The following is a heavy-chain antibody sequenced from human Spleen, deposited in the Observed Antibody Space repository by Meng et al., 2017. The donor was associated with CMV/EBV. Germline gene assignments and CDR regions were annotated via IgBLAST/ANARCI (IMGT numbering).Heavy chain of an antibody. Sequence: SGFTFSSYGMHWVRQAPGKGLEWVAVISYDGSNKYYADSVKGRFTISRDNSKNTLYLQMNSLRAEDTAVYYCATSHLTMIVVVTFDYWGQGTLVTVSS. D-gene: IGHD3-22*01. CDR1: GFTFSSYG. CDR2: ISYDGSNK. CDR3: ATSHLTMIVVVTFDY. V-gene: IGHV3-30*03. J-gene: IGHJ4*02.